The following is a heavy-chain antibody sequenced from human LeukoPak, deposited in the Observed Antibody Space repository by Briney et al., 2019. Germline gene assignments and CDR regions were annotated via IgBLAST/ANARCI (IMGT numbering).Heavy chain of an antibody. Sequence: GGSLRLSCAASEFTFSSYSMNWVRQAPGKGLEWVSFITSSSSTIYYADSVKGRFTISRDNSKNSLYLQMNSLRTEDTALYYCAKGMVVAGDAFDIWGQGTMVTVSS. V-gene: IGHV3-48*04. J-gene: IGHJ3*02. D-gene: IGHD2-15*01. CDR3: AKGMVVAGDAFDI. CDR2: ITSSSSTI. CDR1: EFTFSSYS.